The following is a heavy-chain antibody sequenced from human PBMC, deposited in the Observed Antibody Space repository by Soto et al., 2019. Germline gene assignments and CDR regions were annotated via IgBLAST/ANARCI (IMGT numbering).Heavy chain of an antibody. CDR2: IYYSGST. CDR3: ARVSCSGGSCYYY. Sequence: TSETLSLTCTVSGGSISSYYWGWVRQPPGKGLEWIGYIYYSGSTNYNPSLKSRVTISVDTSKNQFSLKLSSVTAADTAVYYCARVSCSGGSCYYYWGQGTLVTVSS. J-gene: IGHJ4*02. D-gene: IGHD2-15*01. CDR1: GGSISSYY. V-gene: IGHV4-59*01.